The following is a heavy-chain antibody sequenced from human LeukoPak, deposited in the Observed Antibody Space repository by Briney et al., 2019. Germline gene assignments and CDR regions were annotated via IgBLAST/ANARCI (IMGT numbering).Heavy chain of an antibody. J-gene: IGHJ4*02. D-gene: IGHD5-18*01. CDR1: GGSISSGGYH. CDR2: DGST. V-gene: IGHV4-31*03. Sequence: SETLSLTCTVSGGSISSGGYHWSWIRQHPGKGLEWIGNDGSTYYNPSLKSRVTISVDTSKNQFSLKLRSVTAADTAVYYCARHMGLGYSYGYPYFDYWGQGTLVTVSS. CDR3: ARHMGLGYSYGYPYFDY.